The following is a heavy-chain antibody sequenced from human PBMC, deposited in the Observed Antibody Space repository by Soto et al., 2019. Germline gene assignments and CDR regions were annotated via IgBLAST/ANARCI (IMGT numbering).Heavy chain of an antibody. V-gene: IGHV4-4*02. D-gene: IGHD5-12*01. Sequence: ETLSLTCAVSGCAISSSSWWCWVRQPPGKGLWVIGEIYHSGSTKYKPSLKSRVNISVDKSKSQFSLKMTSVSAADTAVYYCARSGFSGYYTGILDYWGQGTLVTVSS. CDR1: GCAISSSSW. CDR3: ARSGFSGYYTGILDY. J-gene: IGHJ4*02. CDR2: IYHSGST.